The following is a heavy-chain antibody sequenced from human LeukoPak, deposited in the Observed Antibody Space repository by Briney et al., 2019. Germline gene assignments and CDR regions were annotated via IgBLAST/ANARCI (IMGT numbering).Heavy chain of an antibody. CDR2: INHSGST. Sequence: PSETLSLTCAVYGGSFSGYYWSWIRQPPGKGLEWIGEINHSGSTNYNPSLKSRVTISVDASKNQSSLKLSSVTAADTAVYYCARGGGAFDYWGQGTLVTVSS. CDR1: GGSFSGYY. CDR3: ARGGGAFDY. J-gene: IGHJ4*02. D-gene: IGHD2-21*01. V-gene: IGHV4-34*01.